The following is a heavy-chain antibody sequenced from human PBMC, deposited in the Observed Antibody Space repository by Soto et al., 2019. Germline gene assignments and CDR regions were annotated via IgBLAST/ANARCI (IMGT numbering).Heavy chain of an antibody. J-gene: IGHJ4*02. CDR2: ISYDGKKE. CDR1: GFTFSSYG. V-gene: IGHV3-30*18. CDR3: AKDILNGNYNLGADY. D-gene: IGHD2-8*01. Sequence: GGSLRLSCAASGFTFSSYGMHWVRQAPGKGLEWVAVISYDGKKEYYVDSVKGRFTISRDNSKNTLYLQMNTLKPEDTAVYFCAKDILNGNYNLGADYWGQGTLVTVSS.